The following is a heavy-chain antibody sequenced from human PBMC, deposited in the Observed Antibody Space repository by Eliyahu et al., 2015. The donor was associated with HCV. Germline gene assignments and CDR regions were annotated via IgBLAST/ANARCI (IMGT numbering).Heavy chain of an antibody. D-gene: IGHD2-8*01. CDR1: GFTVSTNY. CDR3: GRAMAENAFNI. CDR2: IYSGGST. V-gene: IGHV3-53*01. Sequence: EVQLVESGGGLIQPGGSLRLSCAASGFTVSTNYMTWVRQAPGKGLEWVSVIYSGGSTYYADSVKGRFTISRDNSKNTLYLQMNSLRAEDTAVYYCGRAMAENAFNIWGQGTMVTVSS. J-gene: IGHJ3*02.